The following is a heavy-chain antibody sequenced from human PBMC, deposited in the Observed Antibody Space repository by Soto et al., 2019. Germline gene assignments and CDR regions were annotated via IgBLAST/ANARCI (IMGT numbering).Heavy chain of an antibody. D-gene: IGHD3-16*01. CDR3: ARGDVGDYYGMDV. CDR2: ISSRGSYI. Sequence: GGSLRLSCAASGFTFSTYWMHWVRQAPGKGLEWVSSISSRGSYIYYADSVKGRFTISRDNAKNSLYMQMNSLRAEDTAVYYCARGDVGDYYGMDVWGQGTTVTVSS. J-gene: IGHJ6*02. V-gene: IGHV3-21*01. CDR1: GFTFSTYW.